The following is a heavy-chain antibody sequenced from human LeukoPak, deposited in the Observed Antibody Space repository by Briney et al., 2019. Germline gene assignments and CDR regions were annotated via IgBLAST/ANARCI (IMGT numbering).Heavy chain of an antibody. CDR3: ARGRFDLRFWSGYHTPWFDP. J-gene: IGHJ5*02. V-gene: IGHV4-34*01. CDR1: GGSFSGYY. D-gene: IGHD3-3*02. Sequence: PSETLSLTCAVYGGSFSGYYWSWIRQPPGKGLEWIGEINHSGSTNHNPSLKSRVTISVDTSKNQFSLKLSSVTAADTAVYYCARGRFDLRFWSGYHTPWFDPWGQGTLVTVSS. CDR2: INHSGST.